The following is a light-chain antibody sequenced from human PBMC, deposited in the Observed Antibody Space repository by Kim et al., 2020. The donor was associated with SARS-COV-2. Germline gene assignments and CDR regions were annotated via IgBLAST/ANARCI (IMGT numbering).Light chain of an antibody. CDR1: SRDVGTYNR. Sequence: QSALTQPPSVSGSPGQSVTISCSGTSRDVGTYNRVTWYQQPPGTAPKLMIYEVHNRPSGVPDRFSGSKSGNTASLTISGLQAEDEADYYCSSYTTSSTVVFGGGTQLTVL. J-gene: IGLJ2*01. CDR2: EVH. CDR3: SSYTTSSTVV. V-gene: IGLV2-18*02.